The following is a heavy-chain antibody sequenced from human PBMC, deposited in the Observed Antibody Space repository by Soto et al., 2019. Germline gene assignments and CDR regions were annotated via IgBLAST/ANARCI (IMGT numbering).Heavy chain of an antibody. CDR3: QSYCSGGSCYRTNAFDI. V-gene: IGHV3-23*01. J-gene: IGHJ3*02. Sequence: EVQVLESGGGLVQPGGSLRLSCAASEFTFSSYAMSWVRQAPGKGLEWVSGISGSGGGTYYADSVKGRFTISRDNSKNTLFLQMNSLRAEDTAVYYCQSYCSGGSCYRTNAFDIWGQGTMVTVSS. CDR1: EFTFSSYA. CDR2: ISGSGGGT. D-gene: IGHD2-15*01.